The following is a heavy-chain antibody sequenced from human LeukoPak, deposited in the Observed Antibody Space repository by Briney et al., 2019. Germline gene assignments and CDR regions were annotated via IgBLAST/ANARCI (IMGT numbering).Heavy chain of an antibody. CDR2: ISSSSSYI. V-gene: IGHV3-21*01. CDR3: ARVRVYDYVWGSYRTDQAYDAFDI. CDR1: GYTFTGYY. J-gene: IGHJ3*02. D-gene: IGHD3-16*02. Sequence: SCKASGYTFTGYYMNWVRQAPGKGLEWVSSISSSSSYIYYADSVKGRFTISRDNAKNSLYLQMNSLRAEDTAVYYCARVRVYDYVWGSYRTDQAYDAFDIWGQGTMVTVSS.